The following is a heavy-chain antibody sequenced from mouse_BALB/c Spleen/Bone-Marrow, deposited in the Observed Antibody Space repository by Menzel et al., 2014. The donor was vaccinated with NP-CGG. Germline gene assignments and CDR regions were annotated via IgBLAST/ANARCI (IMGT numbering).Heavy chain of an antibody. CDR1: GFTFSSFG. CDR3: ARWGYYYAMDY. J-gene: IGHJ4*01. V-gene: IGHV5-17*02. Sequence: DVKLVESGGGLVQPGGSRKLSCAAPGFTFSSFGMHWVRQAPEKGLEWVAYISSGSSTIYYADTVKGRFTISRDNPKNPLFLQMASLRSEDTAMYYCARWGYYYAMDYWGQGTSVTVSS. CDR2: ISSGSSTI.